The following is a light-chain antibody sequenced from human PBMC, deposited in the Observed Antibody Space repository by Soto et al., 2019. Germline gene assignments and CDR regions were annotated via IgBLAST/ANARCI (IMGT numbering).Light chain of an antibody. CDR1: QSISTTY. J-gene: IGKJ5*01. V-gene: IGKV3-20*01. CDR3: QHCGSSPIT. CDR2: SAS. Sequence: ENVLTQSPGTLSLSPGERVTLSCRASQSISTTYLAWYQQKPGQAPRLLIYSASTRATGIPARFSGSGSGTDFTLTISRLEPEDFAVYYCQHCGSSPITFGQGTRLEIK.